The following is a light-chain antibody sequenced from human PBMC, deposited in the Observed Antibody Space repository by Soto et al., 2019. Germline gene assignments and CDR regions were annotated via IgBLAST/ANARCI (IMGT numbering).Light chain of an antibody. CDR2: MGS. Sequence: DIVMTQSPVSLPVTPGEPASISCRSSQSLLHSHGYTYLDWYLQKPGQSPQLLIYMGSTRASGVPDRLSGSGSDTDFTLKISRVEAEDVGVYYCMQALQIPLTFGGGTKVVIK. CDR3: MQALQIPLT. V-gene: IGKV2-28*01. CDR1: QSLLHSHGYTY. J-gene: IGKJ4*01.